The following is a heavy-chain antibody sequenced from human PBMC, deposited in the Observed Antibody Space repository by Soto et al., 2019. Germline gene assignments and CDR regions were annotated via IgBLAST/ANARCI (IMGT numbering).Heavy chain of an antibody. CDR3: ARASSGALKRDYGMDV. D-gene: IGHD6-6*01. J-gene: IGHJ6*02. Sequence: PSETLSLTCAVYGGSFSGYYWSWIRQPPGKGLEWIGEINHSGSTNYNPSLKSRVTISVDTSKNQFSLKLSSVTAADTAVYYCARASSGALKRDYGMDVWGQGTTVTDSS. V-gene: IGHV4-34*01. CDR1: GGSFSGYY. CDR2: INHSGST.